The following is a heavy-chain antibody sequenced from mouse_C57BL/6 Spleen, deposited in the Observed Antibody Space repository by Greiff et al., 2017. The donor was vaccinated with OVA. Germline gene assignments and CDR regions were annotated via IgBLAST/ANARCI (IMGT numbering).Heavy chain of an antibody. CDR2: ISYDGCN. CDR1: GYSITSGYF. Sequence: ESGPGLVKPSQSLSLTCSVTGYSITSGYFWNWLRPFPGNTLEWVSYISYDGCNNYQPSLKNRITITRDTSKNQFFLKLKSVTTEDTATYYCARGGTAVVAPGFAYWGQGTLVTVSA. V-gene: IGHV3-6*01. CDR3: ARGGTAVVAPGFAY. D-gene: IGHD1-1*01. J-gene: IGHJ3*01.